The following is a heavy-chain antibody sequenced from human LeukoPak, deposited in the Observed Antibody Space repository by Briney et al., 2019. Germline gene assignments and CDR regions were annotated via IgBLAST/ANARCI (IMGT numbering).Heavy chain of an antibody. CDR3: AKDLSSGVDTYYFDY. D-gene: IGHD5-18*01. V-gene: IGHV3-23*01. CDR2: ISDSGGST. Sequence: GSLRLSCAASGFTFSSYAMSWVRQAPGKGLEWVSAISDSGGSTYYADSVKGRFTISRDNSKNTLFLQMNSLRAEDTAVYYCAKDLSSGVDTYYFDYWGQGTLVTVSS. J-gene: IGHJ4*02. CDR1: GFTFSSYA.